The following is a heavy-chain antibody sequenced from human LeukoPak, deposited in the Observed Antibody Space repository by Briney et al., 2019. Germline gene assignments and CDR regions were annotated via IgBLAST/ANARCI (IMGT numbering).Heavy chain of an antibody. CDR2: IYYSGST. CDR3: AGAAGPDY. J-gene: IGHJ4*02. Sequence: SETLSLTCTVSGGSISSSSYYWGWIRQPPGQGLEWIGSIYYSGSTYYNPSLKSRVTISVDTSKNQFSLKLSSVTAADTAVYYCAGAAGPDYWGQGTLVTVSS. V-gene: IGHV4-39*01. D-gene: IGHD6-13*01. CDR1: GGSISSSSYY.